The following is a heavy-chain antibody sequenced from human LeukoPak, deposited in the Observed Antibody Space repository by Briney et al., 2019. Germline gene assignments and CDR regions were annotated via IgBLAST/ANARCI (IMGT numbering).Heavy chain of an antibody. V-gene: IGHV4-38-2*01. CDR3: ARLCCGPLGY. CDR1: GYSISSGYY. CDR2: IYQTGST. D-gene: IGHD2-21*01. J-gene: IGHJ4*02. Sequence: SETLSLTCAVSGYSISSGYYWGWIRQPPGKGLEWIGNIYQTGSTYYNPSLKSRVTISVDTSKNQFSLKLSSVTAADTAVYYCARLCCGPLGYWGQGTLVTVSS.